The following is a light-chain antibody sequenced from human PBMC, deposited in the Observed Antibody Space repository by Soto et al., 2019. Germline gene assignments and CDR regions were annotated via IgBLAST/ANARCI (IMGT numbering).Light chain of an antibody. CDR2: GAS. V-gene: IGKV3-20*01. CDR3: QLYDNSLYT. J-gene: IGKJ2*01. Sequence: EIVLTQSPGTLSLSPGEGATFSCRASQSVTSTYLAWYQQKPGQAPRLLIYGASSRATGIPDRFSGSGSGTDFTVTISRLEPEDFAVYYCQLYDNSLYTFGQGTKLEIK. CDR1: QSVTSTY.